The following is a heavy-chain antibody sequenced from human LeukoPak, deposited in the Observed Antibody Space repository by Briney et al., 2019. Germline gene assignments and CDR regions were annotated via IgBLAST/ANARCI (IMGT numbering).Heavy chain of an antibody. D-gene: IGHD3-10*01. V-gene: IGHV1-18*01. CDR3: ARGNEGGSGSYYIIDY. J-gene: IGHJ4*02. CDR1: GYTFTSYG. CDR2: ISAYNGNT. Sequence: ASVKVSCTASGYTFTSYGISWVRQAPGQGLEWMGWISAYNGNTNYAQKLQGRVTITTDTSTSTAYMELRSLRSDDTAVYYCARGNEGGSGSYYIIDYWGQGTLVTVSS.